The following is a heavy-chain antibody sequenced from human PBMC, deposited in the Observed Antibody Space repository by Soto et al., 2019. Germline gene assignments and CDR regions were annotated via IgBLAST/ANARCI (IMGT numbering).Heavy chain of an antibody. D-gene: IGHD3-9*01. CDR3: ARDILTGRMGMDV. J-gene: IGHJ6*02. Sequence: SETLSLTCTVSGGFIISDYWIWIRQPPGQGLEWIGYIYYSGSTNYNPSLRSRVTISLDTSKKQFSLKLSPVTAADTAVYYCARDILTGRMGMDVWGQGTTVTVSS. CDR1: GGFIISDY. V-gene: IGHV4-59*01. CDR2: IYYSGST.